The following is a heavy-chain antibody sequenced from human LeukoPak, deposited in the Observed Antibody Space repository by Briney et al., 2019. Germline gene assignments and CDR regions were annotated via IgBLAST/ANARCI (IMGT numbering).Heavy chain of an antibody. CDR3: TTDREDNFDY. Sequence: GGSLRLSCAASGFTFSNAWMSWARQAPGKGLEWVGRIKSKTDGGTTDCAAPVKGRFTISRDDSKNTLYLQMNSLKTEETDGYYCTTDREDNFDYWGQGTLVTVSS. V-gene: IGHV3-15*01. D-gene: IGHD5-24*01. J-gene: IGHJ4*02. CDR1: GFTFSNAW. CDR2: IKSKTDGGTT.